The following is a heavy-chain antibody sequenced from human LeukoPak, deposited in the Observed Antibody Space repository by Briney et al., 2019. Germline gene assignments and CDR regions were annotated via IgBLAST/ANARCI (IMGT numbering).Heavy chain of an antibody. CDR2: INHGGST. CDR1: GGSFSGYY. D-gene: IGHD2-2*01. Sequence: SETLSLTCAVYGGSFSGYYWSWIRQPPGKGLEWIGEINHGGSTNYNPSLKSRVTISVDTSKNQFSLKLSSVTAADTAVYYCARDYYGRNPDIVVVPAVYRLKYGMDVWGKGTTVTVSS. V-gene: IGHV4-34*01. CDR3: ARDYYGRNPDIVVVPAVYRLKYGMDV. J-gene: IGHJ6*04.